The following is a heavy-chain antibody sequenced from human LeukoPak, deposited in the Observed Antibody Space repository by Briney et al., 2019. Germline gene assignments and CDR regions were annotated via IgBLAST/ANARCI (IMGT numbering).Heavy chain of an antibody. CDR1: GFTFSSYA. Sequence: GGSLRLPCAASGFTFSSYAMSWVRQASGKGLEWVAVIWYDGSNKYYADSVKGRFTISRDNSKNTLYLQMNSLRAEDTAVYYCARGNYYYYYGMDVWGKGTTVTVSS. CDR2: IWYDGSNK. V-gene: IGHV3-33*08. J-gene: IGHJ6*04. CDR3: ARGNYYYYYGMDV.